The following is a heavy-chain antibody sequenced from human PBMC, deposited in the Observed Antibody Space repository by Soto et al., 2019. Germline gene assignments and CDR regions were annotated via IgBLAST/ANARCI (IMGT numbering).Heavy chain of an antibody. D-gene: IGHD2-15*01. V-gene: IGHV4-59*12. CDR1: GGSISRYY. Sequence: SETLSLTCTLSGGSISRYYWSWIRQPPGKGLEWIGYIYYSGITDYNPSLRSRVTISADTSRNQVFLNMYSVTAADTAVYYCASSGGPEGDWFDPWGQGTLVTVSS. J-gene: IGHJ5*02. CDR3: ASSGGPEGDWFDP. CDR2: IYYSGIT.